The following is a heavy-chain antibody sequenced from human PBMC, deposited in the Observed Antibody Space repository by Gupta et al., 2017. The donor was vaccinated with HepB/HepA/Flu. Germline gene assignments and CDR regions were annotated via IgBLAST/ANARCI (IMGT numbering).Heavy chain of an antibody. Sequence: EVQLLASGGGLVQPGGSLRLSCAASGFTFISYAMTWVRQAPRKGLEWVSAISGSGGSTYYADSVKGRFTVSRDNSKNTLYLQVNSLRAEDTAVYYCAKGSLGYLYFDYWGQGTLVTVSS. CDR1: GFTFISYA. J-gene: IGHJ4*02. D-gene: IGHD5-18*01. CDR2: ISGSGGST. CDR3: AKGSLGYLYFDY. V-gene: IGHV3-23*01.